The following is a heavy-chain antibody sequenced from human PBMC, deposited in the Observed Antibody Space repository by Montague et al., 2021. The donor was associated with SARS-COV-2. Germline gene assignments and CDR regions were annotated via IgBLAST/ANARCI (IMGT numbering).Heavy chain of an antibody. CDR2: TYLSGFT. Sequence: SETLSLTCIVSDFSLSSSSWWSWVRQSPGKGLEWLGDTYLSGFTHYNPSVKSRVTISLDDSRSQFSLRLTSVTAADTAVYFCARGGLRNRGFDYWGQGALVTVSS. CDR3: ARGGLRNRGFDY. CDR1: DFSLSSSSW. V-gene: IGHV4-4*02. D-gene: IGHD3/OR15-3a*01. J-gene: IGHJ4*02.